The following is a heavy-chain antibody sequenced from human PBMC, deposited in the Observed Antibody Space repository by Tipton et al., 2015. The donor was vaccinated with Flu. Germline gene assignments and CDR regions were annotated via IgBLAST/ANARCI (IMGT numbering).Heavy chain of an antibody. D-gene: IGHD2/OR15-2a*01. J-gene: IGHJ6*02. Sequence: QSGAEVKKPGASVKVSCKASGYTFTSYGISWVRQAPGQGLEWMGWISAYNGNTNYAQKLQGIVTMTTDTSTSTAYMELRSLRSDDTAVYYCARDLARQFLYYYGRDVWGQGTTVTVSS. CDR1: GYTFTSYG. CDR3: ARDLARQFLYYYGRDV. CDR2: ISAYNGNT. V-gene: IGHV1-18*01.